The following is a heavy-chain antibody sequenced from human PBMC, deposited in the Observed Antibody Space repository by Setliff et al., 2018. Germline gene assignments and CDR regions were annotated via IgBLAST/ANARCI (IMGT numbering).Heavy chain of an antibody. J-gene: IGHJ3*01. D-gene: IGHD6-25*01. CDR1: GFSFSSYW. CDR3: AKHVLSSGWPNDAFDF. Sequence: GGSLRLSCVASGFSFSSYWMHWVRQVPGKGLEWVSGLNDVGHNTYYADSVKGRFTISRDNSKNTLYLQMNSLRAEDAAVYYCAKHVLSSGWPNDAFDFWGQGTMVTVSS. V-gene: IGHV3-23*01. CDR2: LNDVGHNT.